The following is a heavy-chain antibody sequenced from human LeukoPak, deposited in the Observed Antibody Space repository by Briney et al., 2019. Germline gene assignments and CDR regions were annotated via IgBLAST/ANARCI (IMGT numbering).Heavy chain of an antibody. CDR2: IYYSGST. CDR1: GGSISSHY. CDR3: ASLSLSYYYYYYYMDV. V-gene: IGHV4-59*11. J-gene: IGHJ6*03. Sequence: SETLSLTCTVSGGSISSHYWSWIRQPPGKGLEWIGYIYYSGSTNYNPSLKSRVTISVDTSKNHFSLKLRSVTAADTAVYYCASLSLSYYYYYYYMDVWGKGTTVTVSS.